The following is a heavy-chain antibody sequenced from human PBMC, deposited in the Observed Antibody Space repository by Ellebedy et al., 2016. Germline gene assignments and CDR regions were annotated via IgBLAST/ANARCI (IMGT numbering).Heavy chain of an antibody. D-gene: IGHD5-24*01. CDR1: GGSISSSNW. CDR2: IYHSGST. V-gene: IGHV4-4*02. Sequence: SETLSLTXAVSGGSISSSNWWSWVRQPPGKGLEWIGEIYHSGSTNYNPSLKSRVTISVDTSKNQFSLKLSSVTAADTAVYYCATQMGDGYNYLRYYGMDVWGQGTTVTVSS. J-gene: IGHJ6*02. CDR3: ATQMGDGYNYLRYYGMDV.